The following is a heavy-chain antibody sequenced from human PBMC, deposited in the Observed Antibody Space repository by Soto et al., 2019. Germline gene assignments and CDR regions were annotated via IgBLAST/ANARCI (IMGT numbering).Heavy chain of an antibody. D-gene: IGHD6-25*01. Sequence: QVQLVQSGAEVKKPGSSVKVSCKACGGTFSSYAISWVRQAPGQGLEWMGGITPIFDTANYAQKFQSRVTITEDESTSTAYIVLSGLRSEYTAVYYCARVSGVPGNINYGMDVWGQGTTVTVSS. CDR2: ITPIFDTA. CDR1: GGTFSSYA. CDR3: ARVSGVPGNINYGMDV. J-gene: IGHJ6*02. V-gene: IGHV1-69*01.